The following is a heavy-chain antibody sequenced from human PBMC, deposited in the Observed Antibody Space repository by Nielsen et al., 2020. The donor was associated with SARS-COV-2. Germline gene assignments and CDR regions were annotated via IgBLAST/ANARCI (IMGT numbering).Heavy chain of an antibody. D-gene: IGHD3-10*01. Sequence: WVRQAPGQRLEWMGWINAGNGNTKYSQKFQGRVTITRDTSASTAYMELSSLRSEDTAVYYCARSMVRGVITFDYWGQGTLVTVSS. CDR2: INAGNGNT. CDR3: ARSMVRGVITFDY. J-gene: IGHJ4*02. V-gene: IGHV1-3*01.